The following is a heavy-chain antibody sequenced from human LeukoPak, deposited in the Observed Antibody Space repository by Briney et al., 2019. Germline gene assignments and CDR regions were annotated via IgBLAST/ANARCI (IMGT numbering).Heavy chain of an antibody. CDR1: GFTFSSYA. CDR2: ISGSGDNT. Sequence: GGSLRLSCAASGFTFSSYAMSWVRQVPGKGLEWVSVISGSGDNTYYADSVKGRFTISRDNSKNMLYLQMNSLRAEDTAVYYCAIHAAGYSSSWHPNYFDYWGQGTLVTVSS. V-gene: IGHV3-23*01. D-gene: IGHD6-13*01. J-gene: IGHJ4*02. CDR3: AIHAAGYSSSWHPNYFDY.